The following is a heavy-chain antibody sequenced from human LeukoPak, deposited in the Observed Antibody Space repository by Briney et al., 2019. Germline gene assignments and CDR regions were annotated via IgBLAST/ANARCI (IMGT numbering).Heavy chain of an antibody. Sequence: GGSLRLSCAASGFTFSSYAMTWVRQAPGKGLEWVSLISWDGGSTYYVDSVKGRFTISRDNSKNSLYLQMNSLRTEDTALYYCAKDKGGKGYSSSWYGNFDYWGQGTLVTVSS. CDR1: GFTFSSYA. J-gene: IGHJ4*02. D-gene: IGHD6-13*01. CDR2: ISWDGGST. CDR3: AKDKGGKGYSSSWYGNFDY. V-gene: IGHV3-43*02.